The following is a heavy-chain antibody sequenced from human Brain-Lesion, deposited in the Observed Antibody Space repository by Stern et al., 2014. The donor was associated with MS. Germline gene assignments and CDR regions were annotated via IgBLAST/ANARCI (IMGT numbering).Heavy chain of an antibody. CDR3: ARVPDYGDAFFDY. CDR1: GGSISSGDNH. V-gene: IGHV4-30-4*01. J-gene: IGHJ4*02. D-gene: IGHD4-17*01. CDR2: IHYSGGT. Sequence: VQLLESGPGLVKPSQTLSLTCTVSGGSISSGDNHWSWIRQPPGKGPEWIGYIHYSGGTYFNPSLKSRATISADTSKNQFSLKLNSMTAADTAVYYCARVPDYGDAFFDYWGQGILVTVSS.